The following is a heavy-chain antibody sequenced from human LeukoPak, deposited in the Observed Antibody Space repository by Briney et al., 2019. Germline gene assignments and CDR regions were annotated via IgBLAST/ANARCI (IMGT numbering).Heavy chain of an antibody. Sequence: PGGSLRLSCAASGFTFSSYSMNWVRQAPGRGLEWVSSISSSSNYIYHADSLKGRFTISRDNAKNTLYLQMNNLRAEDTAVYYCAREDCDVGAVCSSLLDHWGRGTLVTVSS. CDR2: ISSSSNYI. CDR3: AREDCDVGAVCSSLLDH. CDR1: GFTFSSYS. D-gene: IGHD2-21*02. V-gene: IGHV3-21*01. J-gene: IGHJ4*02.